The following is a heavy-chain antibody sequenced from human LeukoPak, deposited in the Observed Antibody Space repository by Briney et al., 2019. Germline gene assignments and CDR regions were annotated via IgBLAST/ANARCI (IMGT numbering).Heavy chain of an antibody. J-gene: IGHJ3*01. CDR1: GASTSAYY. V-gene: IGHV4-59*01. Sequence: PSETLSLTCTVSGASTSAYYWSWIRQPPGKGLEWIGYSYSGGNANYNPSLKSRVTISIDTSENQFSLRLTSVTAADTAIYFCAHSKRGGGYYINAFAVWGPGALVTISS. CDR2: SYSGGNA. CDR3: AHSKRGGGYYINAFAV. D-gene: IGHD1-26*01.